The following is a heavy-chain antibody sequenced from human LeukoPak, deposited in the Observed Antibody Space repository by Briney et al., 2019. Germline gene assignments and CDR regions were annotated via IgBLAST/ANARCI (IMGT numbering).Heavy chain of an antibody. D-gene: IGHD3-22*01. Sequence: ASVKVSCKASGYTFTGYYMYWVRQAPGQGPEWMGWINPNSGGTNYAQKFQGRVTMTRDTSISTAYMELSRLRSDDTAVYYCASYYYDSSGYSLSYAFDIWGQGTMVTVSS. V-gene: IGHV1-2*02. CDR3: ASYYYDSSGYSLSYAFDI. CDR2: INPNSGGT. CDR1: GYTFTGYY. J-gene: IGHJ3*02.